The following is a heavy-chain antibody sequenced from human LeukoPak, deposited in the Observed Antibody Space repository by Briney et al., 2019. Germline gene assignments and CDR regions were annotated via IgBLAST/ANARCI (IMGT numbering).Heavy chain of an antibody. CDR2: INHGGST. J-gene: IGHJ4*02. V-gene: IGHV4-34*01. Sequence: PSETLSLTCAVYGGSFSGYYWSWIRQPPGKGLEWIGEINHGGSTNYSPSLKSRVTTSLDTSKNQFSLKMTSVTAADTAVYYCARGMEVRSPPSRYWGQGTLVTVSS. CDR1: GGSFSGYY. CDR3: ARGMEVRSPPSRY. D-gene: IGHD1-1*01.